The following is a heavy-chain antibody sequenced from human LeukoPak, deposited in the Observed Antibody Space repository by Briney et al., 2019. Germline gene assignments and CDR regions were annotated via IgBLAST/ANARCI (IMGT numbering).Heavy chain of an antibody. CDR3: ARVPIRFLEWSIDY. J-gene: IGHJ4*02. CDR2: INHSGST. V-gene: IGHV4-34*01. CDR1: GGSFSGYY. Sequence: PSETLSLTCAVHGGSFSGYYWSWIRQPPGKGLEWIGEINHSGSTNYNPSLKSRVTISVDTSKNQFSLKLSSVTAADTAVYYCARVPIRFLEWSIDYWGQGTLVTVSS. D-gene: IGHD3-3*01.